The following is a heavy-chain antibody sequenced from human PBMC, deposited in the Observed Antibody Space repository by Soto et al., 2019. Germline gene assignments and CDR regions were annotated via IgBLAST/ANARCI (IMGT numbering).Heavy chain of an antibody. CDR1: GYTFTSYA. V-gene: IGHV1-3*01. CDR3: ARGELFQQYYYYMDV. J-gene: IGHJ6*03. Sequence: ASVKVSCKASGYTFTSYAMHWVRQAPGQRLEWMGWINAGNGNTKYSQKFQGRVTITRDTSASTAYMELSSLRSEDTAVYYCARGELFQQYYYYMDVWGKGTTVTVSS. CDR2: INAGNGNT. D-gene: IGHD3-10*01.